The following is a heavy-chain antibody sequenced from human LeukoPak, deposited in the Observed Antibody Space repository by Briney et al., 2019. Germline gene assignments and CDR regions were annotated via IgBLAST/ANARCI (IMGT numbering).Heavy chain of an antibody. Sequence: SQTLSLTCTVSGGSISSGGYYWSWIRQPPGKGLEWIGYIYYSGSHYYNPSLKSRVTMSVDTSKNQFSLKVTSVTAADTAVYYCTRSSYSGTYSGGYWGQGILVTVSS. V-gene: IGHV4-61*08. CDR1: GGSISSGGYY. J-gene: IGHJ4*02. CDR3: TRSSYSGTYSGGY. CDR2: IYYSGSH. D-gene: IGHD1-26*01.